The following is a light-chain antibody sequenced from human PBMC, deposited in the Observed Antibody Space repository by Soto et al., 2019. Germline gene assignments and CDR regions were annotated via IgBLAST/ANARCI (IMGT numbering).Light chain of an antibody. CDR1: SSDVGNGYDS. Sequence: QSVLTQPASVSGSPGQSITISCSGSSSDVGNGYDSVSWYQQHPGKAPKLIIYEVTNRPSGVSSRFSGSKSGNTASLTISGIQAEEEADYYCSSYTASVDPYVFGTGTKV. CDR2: EVT. V-gene: IGLV2-14*01. CDR3: SSYTASVDPYV. J-gene: IGLJ1*01.